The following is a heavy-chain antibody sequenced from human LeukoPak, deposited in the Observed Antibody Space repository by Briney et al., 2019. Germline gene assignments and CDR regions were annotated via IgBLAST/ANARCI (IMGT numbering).Heavy chain of an antibody. CDR2: IYYSGST. CDR1: GGSISSSSDY. J-gene: IGHJ4*02. V-gene: IGHV4-39*01. CDR3: AGSRNLYYYDSSGYFRYFDY. Sequence: SETLSLTCAVSGGSISSSSDYWGWIRQPPGKGLEWIGSIYYSGSTYYNPSLKSRVTISVDTSKNQFSLKLSSVPAADTAVYYCAGSRNLYYYDSSGYFRYFDYWGQGTLVTVSS. D-gene: IGHD3-22*01.